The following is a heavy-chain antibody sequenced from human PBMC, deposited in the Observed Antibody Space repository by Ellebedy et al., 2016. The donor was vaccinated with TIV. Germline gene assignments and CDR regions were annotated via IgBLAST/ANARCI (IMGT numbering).Heavy chain of an antibody. Sequence: AASVKVSCKASGYTFTRYAIHWVRQAPGQRLEWMGWINTGNGNPKYSQKFQGRVIITRDTFANTASLELSSLTSEDTAVYYCARQADYYSGSGTHWFDPWGQGTLVTVSS. D-gene: IGHD3-10*01. J-gene: IGHJ5*02. V-gene: IGHV1-3*04. CDR3: ARQADYYSGSGTHWFDP. CDR2: INTGNGNP. CDR1: GYTFTRYA.